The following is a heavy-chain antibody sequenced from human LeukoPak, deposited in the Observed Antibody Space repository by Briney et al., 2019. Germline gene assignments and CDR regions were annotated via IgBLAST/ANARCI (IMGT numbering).Heavy chain of an antibody. CDR2: IKGDGIST. CDR3: ARGRPHGNDY. D-gene: IGHD4-23*01. V-gene: IGHV3-74*01. J-gene: IGHJ4*02. CDR1: GFDFSSNW. Sequence: GGSLRLSCAASGFDFSSNWMHWVRHAPGQGLVWVSRIKGDGISTNYADSVKGRFTISRDIAKNTLYLQMNSLRAEDTAVYYCARGRPHGNDYWGQGTLVTVSS.